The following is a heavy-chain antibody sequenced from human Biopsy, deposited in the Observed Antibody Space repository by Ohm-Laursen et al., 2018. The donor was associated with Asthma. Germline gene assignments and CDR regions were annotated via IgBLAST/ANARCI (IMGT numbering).Heavy chain of an antibody. CDR1: GFTVGRDH. CDR3: ARGDSSGWSHYYFDY. Sequence: SLRLSCAASGFTVGRDHMLWVRQAPGKGLEWVSVIYSGGTSDTADSVRGRFTISRDFYKNTLYLQMDSLRAEDTAVYYCARGDSSGWSHYYFDYWGQGTLVTVSS. D-gene: IGHD6-19*01. CDR2: IYSGGTS. J-gene: IGHJ4*02. V-gene: IGHV3-53*01.